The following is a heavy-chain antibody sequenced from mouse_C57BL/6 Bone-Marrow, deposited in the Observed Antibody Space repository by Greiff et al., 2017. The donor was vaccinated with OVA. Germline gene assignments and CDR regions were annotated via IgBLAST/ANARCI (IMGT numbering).Heavy chain of an antibody. CDR3: ARHEGGITTGYYFDY. V-gene: IGHV5-6*01. Sequence: EVHLVESGGDLVKPGGSLKLSCAASGFTFSSYGMSWVRQTPDKRLEWVATISSGGSYTYYPDSVKGRFTISRDNAKNTLYLQMSSLKSEDTAMYYCARHEGGITTGYYFDYWGQGTTLTVSS. CDR2: ISSGGSYT. CDR1: GFTFSSYG. J-gene: IGHJ2*01. D-gene: IGHD2-4*01.